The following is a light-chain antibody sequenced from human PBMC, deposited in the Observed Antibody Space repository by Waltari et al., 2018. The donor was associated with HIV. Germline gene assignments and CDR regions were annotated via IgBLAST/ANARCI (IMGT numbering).Light chain of an antibody. Sequence: QSILTQPPSTSGTPGQRVTISCSGSGSNIGSNSVSWYHLLLGTAPKLLIYRNNQQPSGVPDRFSGSKSTTSASLDIGGLRSEDEADYYCAAWDDSLGGPVFGGGTKLTVL. CDR2: RNN. J-gene: IGLJ3*02. V-gene: IGLV1-47*01. CDR3: AAWDDSLGGPV. CDR1: GSNIGSNS.